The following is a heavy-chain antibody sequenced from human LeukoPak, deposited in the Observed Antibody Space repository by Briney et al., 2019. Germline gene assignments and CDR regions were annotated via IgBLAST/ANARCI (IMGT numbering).Heavy chain of an antibody. D-gene: IGHD4-11*01. V-gene: IGHV3-30-3*01. CDR1: GFTFSSYA. CDR2: ISYDGSNK. Sequence: GGSLRLSCAASGFTFSSYAMHWVRQAPGKGLEWVAVISYDGSNKYYADSVKGRFIISRDNDKNSLYLQMNSLRVEDTAIYYCARDLINYGGYCLDFWGQGTLVTVSS. CDR3: ARDLINYGGYCLDF. J-gene: IGHJ4*02.